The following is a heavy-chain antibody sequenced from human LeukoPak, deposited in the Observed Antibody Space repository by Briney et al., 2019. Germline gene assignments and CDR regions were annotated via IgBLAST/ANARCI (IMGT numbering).Heavy chain of an antibody. V-gene: IGHV4-39*01. J-gene: IGHJ3*02. CDR1: GGSISSSSYY. CDR2: IYYSGST. D-gene: IGHD2-15*01. CDR3: ASLPRYCSGGTCRDTFDI. Sequence: SETLSLACTVSGGSISSSSYYWGWIRQPPGKGLEWIASIYYSGSTYYNPTLKSRVTISVDTSKSQFSLKLSSVTAADTAMYYCASLPRYCSGGTCRDTFDIWGQGTMVTVSS.